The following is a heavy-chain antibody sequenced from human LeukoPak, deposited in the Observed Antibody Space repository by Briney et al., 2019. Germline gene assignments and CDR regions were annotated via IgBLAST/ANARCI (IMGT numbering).Heavy chain of an antibody. D-gene: IGHD3-22*01. Sequence: SVKVSCKASGGTFSSYAISWVRQAPGQGLEWMGGIIPIFGTANYAQKFQGRVTITADESTSTAYMELSSLRSEDTAVYYCARSYDSSGYYYYFDYWGQGTLVNVSS. CDR3: ARSYDSSGYYYYFDY. J-gene: IGHJ4*02. CDR1: GGTFSSYA. CDR2: IIPIFGTA. V-gene: IGHV1-69*13.